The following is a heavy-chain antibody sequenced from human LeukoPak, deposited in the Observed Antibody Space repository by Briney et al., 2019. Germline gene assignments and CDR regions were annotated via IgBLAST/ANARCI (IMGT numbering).Heavy chain of an antibody. CDR2: IIPILGIA. Sequence: GSSVKVSCKASGGTFSSYAISWVRQAPGQGLEWMGRIIPILGIANYAQKFQGRATITADKSTSTAYMELSSLRSEDTAVYYCARTPFGEEGYFDYWGQGTLVTVSS. D-gene: IGHD3-10*01. J-gene: IGHJ4*02. CDR1: GGTFSSYA. CDR3: ARTPFGEEGYFDY. V-gene: IGHV1-69*04.